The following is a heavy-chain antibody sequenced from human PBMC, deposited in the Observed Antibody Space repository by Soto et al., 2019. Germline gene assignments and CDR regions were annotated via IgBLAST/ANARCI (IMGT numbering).Heavy chain of an antibody. D-gene: IGHD3-10*01. V-gene: IGHV3-48*03. CDR2: ISSSGSTA. CDR3: TRAAWFPYLSFY. Sequence: GGFLRLSCAAPGGSCSRLDLHWVRQAPGKGLEWISYISSSGSTAYYASSVEGRFTISRDNANNSVYLQMDSLRAEDTALYYCTRAAWFPYLSFYWGQGALVTGSS. CDR1: GGSCSRLD. J-gene: IGHJ4*02.